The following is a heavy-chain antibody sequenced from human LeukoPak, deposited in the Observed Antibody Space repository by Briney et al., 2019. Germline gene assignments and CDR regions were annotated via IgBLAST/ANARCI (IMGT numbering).Heavy chain of an antibody. Sequence: GGTLRLSCAASGFTFRTYGMSWVRQAPGKGLEWVSAISGSGGNTYYADSVKGRFTISRDNSKNTLYLQMNTLRAEDTAVYYCAKPYYGSGLTYFDYWGQGTLVTVSS. J-gene: IGHJ4*02. CDR1: GFTFRTYG. CDR3: AKPYYGSGLTYFDY. V-gene: IGHV3-23*01. D-gene: IGHD3-10*01. CDR2: ISGSGGNT.